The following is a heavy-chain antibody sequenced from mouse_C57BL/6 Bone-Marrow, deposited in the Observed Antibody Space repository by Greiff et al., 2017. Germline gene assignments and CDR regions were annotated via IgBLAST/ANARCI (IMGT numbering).Heavy chain of an antibody. CDR1: GFTFSSYA. CDR3: ARVRFGY. Sequence: EVKLMESGGGLVKPGGSLKLSCAASGFTFSSYAMSWVRQTPEKRLEWVATISDGGSYTYYPDNVKGRFTISRYNAKNNLYLQMSHLKAEDTAMCECARVRFGYWGQGTTPTVSS. V-gene: IGHV5-4*03. J-gene: IGHJ2*01. CDR2: ISDGGSYT.